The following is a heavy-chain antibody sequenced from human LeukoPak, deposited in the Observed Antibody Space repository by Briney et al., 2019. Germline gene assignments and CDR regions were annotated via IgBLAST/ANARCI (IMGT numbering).Heavy chain of an antibody. CDR2: INTNTGSP. V-gene: IGHV7-4-1*02. CDR1: GYTFTTNA. J-gene: IGHJ4*02. Sequence: ASVKVSCKASGYTFTTNAMNWVRQAPGQGLEWMGWINTNTGSPTYVQGFTGRFVFSLDTSVSTAFLQISSLKAEDTAVYYCARGPRYYGSGSYYFDYWGQGTLVTVSS. CDR3: ARGPRYYGSGSYYFDY. D-gene: IGHD3-10*01.